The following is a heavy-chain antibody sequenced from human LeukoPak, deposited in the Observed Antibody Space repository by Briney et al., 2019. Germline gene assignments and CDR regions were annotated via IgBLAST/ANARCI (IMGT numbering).Heavy chain of an antibody. Sequence: GGSLRLSCAASGFTFTSYWMSWVRQAPGKGLEWVANIKQDGSEKYYVVSVKGRFTISRDNAKNSLYLQMNSLRAEDTAVYYCARRRYYYDSSGYYYQTYYFDYWGQGTLVTVSS. CDR1: GFTFTSYW. CDR3: ARRRYYYDSSGYYYQTYYFDY. CDR2: IKQDGSEK. D-gene: IGHD3-22*01. V-gene: IGHV3-7*01. J-gene: IGHJ4*02.